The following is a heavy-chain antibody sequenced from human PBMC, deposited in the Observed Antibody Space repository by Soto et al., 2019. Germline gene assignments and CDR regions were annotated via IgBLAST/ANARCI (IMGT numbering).Heavy chain of an antibody. CDR2: IYYSGST. D-gene: IGHD2-15*01. V-gene: IGHV4-61*01. CDR3: AREIAATNYYYYGMDV. Sequence: ETLTLTCTVSGGSVSSGSYYWSWIRQPPGKGLEWIGYIYYSGSTNYNPSLKSRVTISVDTSKNQFSLKLSSVTAADTAVYYCAREIAATNYYYYGMDVWGKGTKVTVSS. J-gene: IGHJ6*04. CDR1: GGSVSSGSYY.